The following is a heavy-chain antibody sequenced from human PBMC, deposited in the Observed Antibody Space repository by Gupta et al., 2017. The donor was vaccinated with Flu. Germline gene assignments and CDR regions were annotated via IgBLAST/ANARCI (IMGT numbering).Heavy chain of an antibody. CDR1: GFTFSSYD. V-gene: IGHV3-23*01. CDR2: ISTSGATT. CDR3: AKWFLSSSGDYFDY. D-gene: IGHD3-10*01. Sequence: EVQLLESGGGLIQPGGSLRLSCAASGFTFSSYDMSWVRQAPGKGREWVSDISTSGATTYYADSVKGRFTISRDNSKNTLYLQMNSLRAEDTAVYYCAKWFLSSSGDYFDYWGQGTLVTVSS. J-gene: IGHJ4*02.